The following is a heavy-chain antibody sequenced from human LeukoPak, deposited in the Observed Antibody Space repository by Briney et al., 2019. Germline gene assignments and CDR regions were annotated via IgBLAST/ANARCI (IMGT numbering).Heavy chain of an antibody. CDR2: IKQDGSEK. V-gene: IGHV3-7*01. CDR1: GFTFSDYW. J-gene: IGHJ3*02. Sequence: GGSLRLSCAAAGFTFSDYWMSWVRQAPGKGLEWVANIKQDGSEKYYVDSVKGRFTISRDNAKNSLYLQMNSLRVEDTAVYYCARLWATEIDWGAFDIWGQGTMITVSS. D-gene: IGHD5-12*01. CDR3: ARLWATEIDWGAFDI.